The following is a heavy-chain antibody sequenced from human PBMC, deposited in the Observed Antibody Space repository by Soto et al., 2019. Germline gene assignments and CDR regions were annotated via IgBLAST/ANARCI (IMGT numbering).Heavy chain of an antibody. Sequence: GASVKVSCKASGYTFSSFAISWVRQAPGQGLEWMGGINPNSGNTNYAQKFQGRVTMTRNTSISTAYMELSSLRSEDTAVYYCASAHYGSGSYYNPAQLRPHAFDIWGQGTMVTVSS. V-gene: IGHV1-8*02. CDR1: GYTFSSFA. D-gene: IGHD3-10*01. CDR2: INPNSGNT. CDR3: ASAHYGSGSYYNPAQLRPHAFDI. J-gene: IGHJ3*02.